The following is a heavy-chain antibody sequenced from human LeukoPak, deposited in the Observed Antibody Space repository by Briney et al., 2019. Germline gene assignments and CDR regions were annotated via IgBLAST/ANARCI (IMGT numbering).Heavy chain of an antibody. CDR1: GFTFSSYE. CDR2: ISSSGSTI. Sequence: GGSLRLSCAASGFTFSSYEMNWVRQAPGKGLEWVSYISSSGSTICYADSVKGRFTISRDNAKNSLYLQMNSLRAEDTAVYYCARELFYYGSGSYSENWFDPWGQGTLVTVSS. CDR3: ARELFYYGSGSYSENWFDP. J-gene: IGHJ5*02. D-gene: IGHD3-10*01. V-gene: IGHV3-48*03.